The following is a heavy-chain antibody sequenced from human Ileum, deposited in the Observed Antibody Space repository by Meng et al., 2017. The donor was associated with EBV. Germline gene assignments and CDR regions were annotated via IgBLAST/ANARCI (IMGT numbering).Heavy chain of an antibody. CDR1: GYSFTTYS. Sequence: VQVVQCAWWVKSPGDSVKGSCKASGYSFTTYSMHWVRQAPGQRLEWMGWINAGNGNTKYSEKFQSRVTITRDTAASTAYMELSSLRSEDTAVYYCARTGCSSSSCYDYWGQGTLVTVSS. CDR3: ARTGCSSSSCYDY. J-gene: IGHJ4*02. CDR2: INAGNGNT. D-gene: IGHD2-2*01. V-gene: IGHV1-3*01.